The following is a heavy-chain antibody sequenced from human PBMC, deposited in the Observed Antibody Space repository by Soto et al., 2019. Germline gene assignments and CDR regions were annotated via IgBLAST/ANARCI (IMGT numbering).Heavy chain of an antibody. V-gene: IGHV1-69*13. D-gene: IGHD3-22*01. CDR2: IIPIFGTA. Sequence: GASVKVSCKASGGTFSSYAISWVRQAPGQGLEWMGGIIPIFGTANYAQKFQGRVTITADESTSTAYMELSSLRSEDTAVYYCARVNAYDSSGYYLRNAFDIWGQGTMVTVSS. CDR3: ARVNAYDSSGYYLRNAFDI. J-gene: IGHJ3*02. CDR1: GGTFSSYA.